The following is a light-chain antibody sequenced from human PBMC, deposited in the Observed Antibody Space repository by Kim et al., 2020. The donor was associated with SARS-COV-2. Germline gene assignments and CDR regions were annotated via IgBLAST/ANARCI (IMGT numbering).Light chain of an antibody. CDR2: AAS. V-gene: IGKV3-20*01. J-gene: IGKJ4*01. Sequence: EIVLTQSPATLSLSPGERATLSCRASQSVSSSYLAWYQQKPGQAPRLLIYAASSRATGIPDRFSGSGSGTDFTLTISRLGPEDFAVYYCQQYGSLLTFGGGTKVDSK. CDR1: QSVSSSY. CDR3: QQYGSLLT.